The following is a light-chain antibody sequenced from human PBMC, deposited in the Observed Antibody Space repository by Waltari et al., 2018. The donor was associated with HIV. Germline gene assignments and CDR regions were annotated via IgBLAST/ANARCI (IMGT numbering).Light chain of an antibody. J-gene: IGLJ2*01. V-gene: IGLV2-14*01. Sequence: QSALTQPASVSGSPGQSLTISCTGTSSDIGTYNYVSLYQQHPGKAPKLMIDDVSNRPSGVSNRFSGSKSGNTASLTISGLQAEDEADYYCSSYTSSSTPVVFGGGTKLTVL. CDR3: SSYTSSSTPVV. CDR1: SSDIGTYNY. CDR2: DVS.